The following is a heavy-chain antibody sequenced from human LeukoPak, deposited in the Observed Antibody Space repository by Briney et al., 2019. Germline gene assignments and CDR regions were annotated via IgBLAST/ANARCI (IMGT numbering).Heavy chain of an antibody. V-gene: IGHV3-21*01. Sequence: KPGGSLRLSCAASGFTFSSYSMNWVRQAPGKGLEWVSSISSSSSYIYYADSVKGRFTISRVNAKNSLYLQMNSLRAEDTAVYYCARNRRYCSGGSCDPYDAFDIWGQGTMVTVSS. CDR3: ARNRRYCSGGSCDPYDAFDI. CDR1: GFTFSSYS. J-gene: IGHJ3*02. D-gene: IGHD2-15*01. CDR2: ISSSSSYI.